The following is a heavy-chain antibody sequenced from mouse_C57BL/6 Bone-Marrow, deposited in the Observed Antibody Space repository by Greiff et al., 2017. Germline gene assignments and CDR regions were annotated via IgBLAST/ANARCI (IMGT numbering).Heavy chain of an antibody. CDR3: ARRGFVNPFAY. D-gene: IGHD3-1*01. Sequence: VQLQQPGAELVKPGASVKLSCKASGYTFTSYWMHWVKQRPGQGLEWIGMIHPNSGSTNYNEKFKSKATLTVDKSSSTAYMPLSSLTSEDAAVYYCARRGFVNPFAYWGQGTLVTVSA. J-gene: IGHJ3*01. CDR1: GYTFTSYW. CDR2: IHPNSGST. V-gene: IGHV1-64*01.